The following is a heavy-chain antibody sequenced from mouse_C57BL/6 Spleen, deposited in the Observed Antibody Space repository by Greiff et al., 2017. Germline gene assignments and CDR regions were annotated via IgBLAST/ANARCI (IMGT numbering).Heavy chain of an antibody. CDR1: GFTFSDYG. Sequence: DVHLVESGGGLVKPGGSLKLSCAASGFTFSDYGMHWVRQAPEKGLEWVAYISSGSSTIYYADTVKGRFTISRDNAKNTLFLQVTSLRSEDTAMYYCASAYYSNLYWYFDVWGTGTTVTVSS. CDR3: ASAYYSNLYWYFDV. CDR2: ISSGSSTI. J-gene: IGHJ1*03. D-gene: IGHD2-5*01. V-gene: IGHV5-17*01.